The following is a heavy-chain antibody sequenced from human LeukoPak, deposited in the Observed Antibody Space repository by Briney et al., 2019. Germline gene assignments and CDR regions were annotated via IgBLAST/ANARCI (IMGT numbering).Heavy chain of an antibody. D-gene: IGHD1-7*01. Sequence: ASVKVSCKASGGTFSSYAISWVRQAPGQGLEWMGGIIPIFGTANYAQKFQGRVTITADESTSTAYMELSSLRSEDTAVYYCARVYSFPDSYWNYSPFDYWGQGTLVTVSS. CDR1: GGTFSSYA. CDR3: ARVYSFPDSYWNYSPFDY. V-gene: IGHV1-69*13. J-gene: IGHJ4*02. CDR2: IIPIFGTA.